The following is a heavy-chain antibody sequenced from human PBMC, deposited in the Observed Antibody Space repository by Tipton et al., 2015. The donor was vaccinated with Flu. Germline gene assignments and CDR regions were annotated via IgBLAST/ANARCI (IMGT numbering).Heavy chain of an antibody. V-gene: IGHV4-4*07. CDR3: ARGSGSGTYVIFYF. CDR2: VYASGST. CDR1: GGSTSSFY. Sequence: LRLSCTVSGGSTSSFYWSWIRQPAGKGLEWIGRVYASGSTKYNPSLKSRVTMSVDTSRNEFSLKLSSVTAADTAVYYCARGSGSGTYVIFYFWGQGTRVTVSS. D-gene: IGHD3-10*01. J-gene: IGHJ4*02.